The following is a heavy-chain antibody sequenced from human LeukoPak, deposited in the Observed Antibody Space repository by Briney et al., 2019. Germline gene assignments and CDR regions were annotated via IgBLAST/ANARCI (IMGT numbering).Heavy chain of an antibody. CDR3: ARDPGYSYAFDI. CDR2: INPGSGDT. V-gene: IGHV1-2*06. J-gene: IGHJ3*02. CDR1: GYTFTAHY. D-gene: IGHD2-21*01. Sequence: ASVKVSRKASGYTFTAHYMHWVRQAPGQGLEWMGRINPGSGDTEYGQRFQGRVTLTRDPSSSTANMELRRLRSDDTAVYYCARDPGYSYAFDIWGQGTVVIVSS.